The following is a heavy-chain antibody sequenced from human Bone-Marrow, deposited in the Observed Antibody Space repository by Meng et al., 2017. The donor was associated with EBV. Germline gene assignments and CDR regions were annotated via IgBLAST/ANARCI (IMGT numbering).Heavy chain of an antibody. CDR2: INHSGGT. Sequence: VDPQAWGPRLLNPSGPRSLTCAPYHVSFRDYYWGWSRQPPGKGLEWIGEINHSGGTNYSPSLESRVTISVDTSKNQLSLKLISVTAADTAVYYCARGGMSHYYGSASHDYWGQGTLVTVSS. J-gene: IGHJ4*02. CDR1: HVSFRDYY. V-gene: IGHV4-34*01. D-gene: IGHD3-10*01. CDR3: ARGGMSHYYGSASHDY.